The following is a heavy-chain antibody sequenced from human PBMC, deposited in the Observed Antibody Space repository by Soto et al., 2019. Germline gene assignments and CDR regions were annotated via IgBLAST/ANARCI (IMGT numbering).Heavy chain of an antibody. CDR1: GYTFTGYY. V-gene: IGHV1-2*04. CDR3: ARGNDIVVVVAATPVRMDL. CDR2: INPNSGGT. D-gene: IGHD2-15*01. Sequence: GAAVKVSCKASGYTFTGYYMHWVRQAPGQGLEWMGWINPNSGGTNYAQKFQGWVTMTRDTSISTAYMELSRLRSDDTAVYYCARGNDIVVVVAATPVRMDLRGQGTTVTVSS. J-gene: IGHJ6*02.